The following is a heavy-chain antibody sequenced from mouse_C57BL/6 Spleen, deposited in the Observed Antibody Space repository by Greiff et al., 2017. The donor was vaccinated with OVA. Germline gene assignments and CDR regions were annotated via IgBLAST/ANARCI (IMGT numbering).Heavy chain of an antibody. CDR3: ARNYGTLYYYAMDY. CDR1: GYTFTDYN. CDR2: INPNNGGT. V-gene: IGHV1-22*01. J-gene: IGHJ4*01. D-gene: IGHD1-1*01. Sequence: VQLKESGPELVKPGASVKMSCKAPGYTFTDYNMHWVKQSHGKSLEWIGYINPNNGGTSYNQKFKGKATLTVNKSSSTAYMELRSLTSEDSAVYYCARNYGTLYYYAMDYWGQGTSVTVSS.